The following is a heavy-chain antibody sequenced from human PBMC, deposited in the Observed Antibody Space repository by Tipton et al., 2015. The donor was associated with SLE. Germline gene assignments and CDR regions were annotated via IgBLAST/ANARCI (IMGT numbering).Heavy chain of an antibody. J-gene: IGHJ5*02. V-gene: IGHV4-4*07. Sequence: TLSLTCTVSGGSIRTDYWSWVRQPAGKGLEWSGRIYTSGGTQYNPSLKSRVTMSVDWSKKQFSLKLSSVTVADTAVHYCARESPVAGTDNWLDPWGPGILVTVSS. CDR3: ARESPVAGTDNWLDP. CDR1: GGSIRTDY. CDR2: IYTSGGT. D-gene: IGHD6-19*01.